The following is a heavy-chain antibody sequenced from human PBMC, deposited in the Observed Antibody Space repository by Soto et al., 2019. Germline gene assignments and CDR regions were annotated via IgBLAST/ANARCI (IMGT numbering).Heavy chain of an antibody. CDR2: ISAYNGNT. CDR1: GYTFTSYG. V-gene: IGHV1-18*01. J-gene: IGHJ4*02. Sequence: ASVKVSCKASGYTFTSYGISWVRQAPGQVLEWMGLISAYNGNTNYAKKLQGRVTMTTDTSTSTAYMELRSLRSDDTAVYYCARQSWSSEVDYWGQGTLVTVSS. CDR3: ARQSWSSEVDY. D-gene: IGHD1-26*01.